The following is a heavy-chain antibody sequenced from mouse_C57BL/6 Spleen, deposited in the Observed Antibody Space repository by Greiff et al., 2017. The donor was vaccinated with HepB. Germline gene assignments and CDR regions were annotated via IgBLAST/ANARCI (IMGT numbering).Heavy chain of an antibody. CDR2: ISSGGSYT. Sequence: DVMLVESGGDLVKPGGSLKLSCAASGFTFSSYGMSWVRQTPDKRLEWVATISSGGSYTYYPDSVKGRFTISRDNAKNTLYLQMSSLKSEDTAMYYCARGGGSSYYWYFDVWGTGTTVTVSS. J-gene: IGHJ1*03. D-gene: IGHD1-1*01. CDR1: GFTFSSYG. V-gene: IGHV5-6*02. CDR3: ARGGGSSYYWYFDV.